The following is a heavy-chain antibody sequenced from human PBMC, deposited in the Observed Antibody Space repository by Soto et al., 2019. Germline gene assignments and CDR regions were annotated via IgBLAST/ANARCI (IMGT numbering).Heavy chain of an antibody. D-gene: IGHD3-3*01. CDR1: SGSISSSNW. V-gene: IGHV4-4*02. J-gene: IGHJ3*02. Sequence: QVQLQESGPGLVKPSGTLSLTCAVSSGSISSSNWWSWVRQPPGKGLEWIGEIYHSGSTNYNPSLKCRVTISVDKSKNQFSLKRSSVTAADTAVYYCARADVRFFMEEVAAFDIWGQGRMVTVSS. CDR3: ARADVRFFMEEVAAFDI. CDR2: IYHSGST.